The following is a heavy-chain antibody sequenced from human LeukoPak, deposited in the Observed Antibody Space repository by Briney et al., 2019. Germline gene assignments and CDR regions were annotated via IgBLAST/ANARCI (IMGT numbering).Heavy chain of an antibody. J-gene: IGHJ4*02. CDR1: GFTFSSYE. D-gene: IGHD4-23*01. CDR3: ARDYGGSSPFDY. V-gene: IGHV3-48*03. CDR2: ISSSDSTI. Sequence: PGGSLRLSCAASGFTFSSYEMHWVRQAPGKGLEWVSYISSSDSTIYYADSAKGRLTISRDNAKNSLYLQMNSLRAEDTAVYYCARDYGGSSPFDYWGQGTLVTVSS.